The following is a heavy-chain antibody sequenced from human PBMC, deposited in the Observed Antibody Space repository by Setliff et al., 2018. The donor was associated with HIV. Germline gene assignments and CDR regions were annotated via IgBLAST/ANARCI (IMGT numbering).Heavy chain of an antibody. CDR1: GFTFSSYS. Sequence: PGGSLRLSCAASGFTFSSYSMNWVRQAPGKGLEWVSSISSSSSYIYYADSVKGRFTISRDNAKNSLYLQMNSLRAEDTAVYYCARDRGPYYDILTVYYDYWGQGTLVTVSS. D-gene: IGHD3-9*01. V-gene: IGHV3-21*01. J-gene: IGHJ4*02. CDR3: ARDRGPYYDILTVYYDY. CDR2: ISSSSSYI.